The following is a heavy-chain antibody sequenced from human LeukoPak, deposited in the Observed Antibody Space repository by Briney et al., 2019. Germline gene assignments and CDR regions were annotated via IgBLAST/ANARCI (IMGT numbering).Heavy chain of an antibody. D-gene: IGHD2-21*02. Sequence: ASVKVSCRASGYTFTGYNMLWVRLAPGQGLEWMGWVRPHSGDTNYAQRFQGRVTMSRDTSISTVYMELSRLTSDDTALYYCARVNLAVTSSLDSWGQGTLVTVSS. CDR3: ARVNLAVTSSLDS. V-gene: IGHV1-2*02. CDR2: VRPHSGDT. J-gene: IGHJ4*02. CDR1: GYTFTGYN.